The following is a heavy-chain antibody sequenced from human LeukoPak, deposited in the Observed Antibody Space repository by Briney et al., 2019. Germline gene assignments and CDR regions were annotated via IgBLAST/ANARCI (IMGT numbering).Heavy chain of an antibody. V-gene: IGHV3-74*01. J-gene: IGHJ4*02. CDR2: INNDGRVT. CDR1: GFTFRSHW. CDR3: ARGGQGAVDY. D-gene: IGHD3-16*01. Sequence: GSLRLSCAAPGFTFRSHWMHWVRQAPGKGVVWVSFINNDGRVTRYADSVKGRFTISRDNAKNTVYLQMNSLRAEDTAMYYCARGGQGAVDYWGPGTLVTVS.